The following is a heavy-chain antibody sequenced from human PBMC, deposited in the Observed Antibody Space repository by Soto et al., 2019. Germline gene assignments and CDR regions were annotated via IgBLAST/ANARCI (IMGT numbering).Heavy chain of an antibody. J-gene: IGHJ3*02. CDR2: IKQDGSEK. Sequence: PGGSLRLSCVASGFTFSSYWMTWVRQAPGKGLECVANIKQDGSEKYYADSVKGRFTISRDNSKNTLYLQMNSLRAEDTAVYYCAKDSGGYYDSSGYRMPPGAFDIWGQGTMVTVSS. CDR1: GFTFSSYW. CDR3: AKDSGGYYDSSGYRMPPGAFDI. V-gene: IGHV3-7*01. D-gene: IGHD3-22*01.